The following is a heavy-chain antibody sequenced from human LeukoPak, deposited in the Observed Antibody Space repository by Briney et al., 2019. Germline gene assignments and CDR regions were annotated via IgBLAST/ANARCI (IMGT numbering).Heavy chain of an antibody. D-gene: IGHD4-23*01. Sequence: GGSLRLSCAASGFTFSSFTMQWVRQAPGKGLEYVSAISSNGGSTYYADSVKGRFTISRDNSKSSLYLQMGSLRADDMGVYYCARATNNYGGNSDYWGQGTLVTVSS. V-gene: IGHV3-64*02. CDR3: ARATNNYGGNSDY. CDR2: ISSNGGST. CDR1: GFTFSSFT. J-gene: IGHJ4*02.